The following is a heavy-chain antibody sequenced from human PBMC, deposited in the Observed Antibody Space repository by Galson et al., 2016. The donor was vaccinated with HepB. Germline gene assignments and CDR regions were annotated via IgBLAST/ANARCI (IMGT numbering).Heavy chain of an antibody. CDR2: ISYDGSNK. Sequence: LRLSCAASGFTFSSYGMHWVRQAPGKGLEWVAVISYDGSNKYYADSVKGRFTISRDNSKNTLYLQMNNLRAEDTAVYYCAKDLCPYVDTTMVNCDGIDVCGQGTTVTGSS. D-gene: IGHD5-18*01. CDR3: AKDLCPYVDTTMVNCDGIDV. J-gene: IGHJ6*02. CDR1: GFTFSSYG. V-gene: IGHV3-30*18.